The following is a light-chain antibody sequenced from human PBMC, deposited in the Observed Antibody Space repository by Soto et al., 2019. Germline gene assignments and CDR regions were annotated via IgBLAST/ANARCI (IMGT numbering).Light chain of an antibody. CDR1: ISDVGGYHY. CDR3: SSYAQGSTLA. Sequence: QSALTQPASVSGSPVQSITISCTGPISDVGGYHYVSWYQQHPGKAPKLMIYDVSNCPSGVSNRFSGYKSGNTDSLTNSGLKAEAEAYYYFSSYAQGSTLAFGTGSKAT. J-gene: IGLJ1*01. V-gene: IGLV2-14*01. CDR2: DVS.